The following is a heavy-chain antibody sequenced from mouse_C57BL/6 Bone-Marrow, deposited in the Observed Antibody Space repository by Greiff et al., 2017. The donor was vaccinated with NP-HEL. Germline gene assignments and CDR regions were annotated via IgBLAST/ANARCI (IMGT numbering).Heavy chain of an antibody. Sequence: QVQLQQPGAELVKPGASVKLSCKASGYTFTSYWMHWVKQRPGQGLEWIGMIHPNSGSTNYNEKFKSKATLTVDKSSSTAYMQLSSLTSEDSAVYYCARSYGIHGGWFAYWGRGTLVTVSA. CDR1: GYTFTSYW. CDR2: IHPNSGST. J-gene: IGHJ3*01. D-gene: IGHD2-1*01. CDR3: ARSYGIHGGWFAY. V-gene: IGHV1-64*01.